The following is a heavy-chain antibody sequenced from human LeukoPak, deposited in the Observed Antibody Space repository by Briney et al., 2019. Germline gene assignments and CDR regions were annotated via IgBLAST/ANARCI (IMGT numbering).Heavy chain of an antibody. CDR2: IKQDGSEK. Sequence: PGGSLRLSCVGSGFTFNSYWMSWVRQAPGKGLEWVANIKQDGSEKYYLDSLEGRFTISRDNAKNTLNLQMNSLRAEDTAVYYCARDLGQYYDTSDNWFDPWGQGTLVTVSS. D-gene: IGHD3-22*01. CDR3: ARDLGQYYDTSDNWFDP. J-gene: IGHJ5*02. V-gene: IGHV3-7*01. CDR1: GFTFNSYW.